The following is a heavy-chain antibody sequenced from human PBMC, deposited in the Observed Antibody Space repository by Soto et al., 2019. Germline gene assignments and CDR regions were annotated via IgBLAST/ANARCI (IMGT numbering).Heavy chain of an antibody. CDR3: ARDFSTSADGFDY. V-gene: IGHV1-2*02. D-gene: IGHD6-13*01. Sequence: ASVKVSCKASGYTFTGSYIHWVRQAPGQGLEWMGWIDPKTGGTNYAQKFQGRVTLTRDTSINTASMELTRLRSGDTAVYFCARDFSTSADGFDYWGQGTLVTVSS. CDR1: GYTFTGSY. CDR2: IDPKTGGT. J-gene: IGHJ4*02.